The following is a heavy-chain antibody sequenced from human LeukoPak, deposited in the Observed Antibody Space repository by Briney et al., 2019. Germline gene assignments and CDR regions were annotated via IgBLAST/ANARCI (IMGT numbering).Heavy chain of an antibody. J-gene: IGHJ4*02. V-gene: IGHV3-30*02. CDR3: AKDQNRLSSSCPFDY. CDR2: IRYDGSNK. D-gene: IGHD6-13*01. CDR1: GFTFSSYG. Sequence: PGGSLRLSCAASGFTFSSYGMHWVRQAPGKGLEWVAFIRYDGSNKYYADSVKGRFTISRDNFKNTLYLQMNSLRAEDTAVYYCAKDQNRLSSSCPFDYWGQGTLVTVSS.